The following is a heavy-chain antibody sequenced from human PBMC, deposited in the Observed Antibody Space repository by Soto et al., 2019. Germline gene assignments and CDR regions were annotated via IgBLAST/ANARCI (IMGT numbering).Heavy chain of an antibody. Sequence: QVQLQQWGAGLLKPSETLSLTCAVYGGSFSGYYWSWIRQPPGKGLEWIGEINHSGSTSYNPSLKSRVTISVDTSKNQFSLKLSSVTAADTAVYYCFDSSGAAEPYWGQGTLVTVSS. CDR2: INHSGST. V-gene: IGHV4-34*01. CDR3: FDSSGAAEPY. J-gene: IGHJ4*02. CDR1: GGSFSGYY. D-gene: IGHD3-22*01.